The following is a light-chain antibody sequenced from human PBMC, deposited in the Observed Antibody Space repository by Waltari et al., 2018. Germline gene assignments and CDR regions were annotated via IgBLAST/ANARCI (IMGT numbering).Light chain of an antibody. CDR2: GAS. CDR1: QSVSSD. V-gene: IGKV3-15*01. J-gene: IGKJ4*01. CDR3: QQYNNWPLT. Sequence: ETVMTQSPPTLSVSPGERATLPCRASQSVSSDLAWYQQKPGQAPRPLLYGASTRATGIPGRFSGSGSGTEFTLTISSLQSEDFAVYYCQQYNNWPLTFGGGTKVEI.